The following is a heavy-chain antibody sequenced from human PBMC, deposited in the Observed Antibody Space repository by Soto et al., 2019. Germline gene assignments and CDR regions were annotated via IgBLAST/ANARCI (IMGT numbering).Heavy chain of an antibody. CDR3: VKNSGWFNT. D-gene: IGHD3-10*01. CDR1: GFTFGTTD. V-gene: IGHV3-23*01. J-gene: IGHJ5*02. Sequence: GGSLRLSCAASGFTFGTTDMSWVRQAPGEWLEWVSTIDGSGGITYYADSVKGRFTISRDNSRNTVYLQMNSLRGDDTALYYCVKNSGWFNTWGQGXLVTVYS. CDR2: IDGSGGIT.